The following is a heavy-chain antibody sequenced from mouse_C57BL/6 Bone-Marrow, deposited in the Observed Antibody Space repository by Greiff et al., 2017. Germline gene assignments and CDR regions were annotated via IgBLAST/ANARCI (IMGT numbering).Heavy chain of an antibody. CDR1: GYTFTDYN. J-gene: IGHJ2*01. CDR3: AARYYYGSSGRDY. V-gene: IGHV1-22*01. D-gene: IGHD1-1*01. Sequence: EVQLQQSGPELVKPGASVKMSCKASGYTFTDYNMHWVKQSHGKSLEWIGYINPNNGGTSYNQKFKGKATLTVNKSSSTAYMELRSLTSEDSAVYYCAARYYYGSSGRDYWGQGTTLTVSS. CDR2: INPNNGGT.